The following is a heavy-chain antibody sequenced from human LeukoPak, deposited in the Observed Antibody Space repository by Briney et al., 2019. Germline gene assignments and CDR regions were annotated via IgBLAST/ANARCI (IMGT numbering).Heavy chain of an antibody. V-gene: IGHV4-39*01. CDR1: GVSISSSYSY. Sequence: SETLSLTCTVSGVSISSSYSYWGWIRQPPGMGLEWIGSIYYTGNTCYNASLKSQVSISIDTSKNQFSLKLTSVTAADTAVYYCARQTGSGLFILPGGQGTLVTVSS. CDR3: ARQTGSGLFILP. J-gene: IGHJ4*02. D-gene: IGHD3/OR15-3a*01. CDR2: IYYTGNT.